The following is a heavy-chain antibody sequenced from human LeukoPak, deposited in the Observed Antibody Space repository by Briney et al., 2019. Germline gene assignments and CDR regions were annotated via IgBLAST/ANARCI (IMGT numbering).Heavy chain of an antibody. J-gene: IGHJ4*02. CDR1: GFTFSSYD. CDR3: AKATGYLL. D-gene: IGHD1-14*01. Sequence: PGGSLRLSCAASGFTFSSYDMSWVRQAPGKGLEWVSSISASGGSTYYADSVKGRFTISRDNSKNMLYLQMNSLRAEDTAVYYCAKATGYLLWGQGTLVIVSS. V-gene: IGHV3-23*01. CDR2: ISASGGST.